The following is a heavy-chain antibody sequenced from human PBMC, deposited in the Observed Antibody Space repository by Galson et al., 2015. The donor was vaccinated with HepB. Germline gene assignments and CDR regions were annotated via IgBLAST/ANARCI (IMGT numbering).Heavy chain of an antibody. Sequence: SLRLSCAASGFPFGRHSLNWVRQAPGRGLEWLEYISHNSKEIYYADSVEGRFTVSRDNGKKSLYLQMNSLTSEDTATYYCAKDHFDCSNGVCPHDALDVWGQGTMVTVSS. CDR1: GFPFGRHS. CDR3: AKDHFDCSNGVCPHDALDV. J-gene: IGHJ3*01. D-gene: IGHD2-8*01. V-gene: IGHV3-48*01. CDR2: ISHNSKEI.